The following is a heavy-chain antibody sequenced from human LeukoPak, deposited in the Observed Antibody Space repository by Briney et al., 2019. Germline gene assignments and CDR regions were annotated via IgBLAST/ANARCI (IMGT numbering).Heavy chain of an antibody. CDR2: IYYSGST. CDR3: ARADKPYYYDSSGYSFDY. J-gene: IGHJ4*02. CDR1: GFTFSSYS. V-gene: IGHV4-30-4*08. D-gene: IGHD3-22*01. Sequence: LRLSCAASGFTFSSYSMNWIRQPPGKGLEWIGYIYYSGSTYYNPSLKSRVTISVDTSKNQFSLKLSSVTAADTAVYYCARADKPYYYDSSGYSFDYWGQGTLVTVSS.